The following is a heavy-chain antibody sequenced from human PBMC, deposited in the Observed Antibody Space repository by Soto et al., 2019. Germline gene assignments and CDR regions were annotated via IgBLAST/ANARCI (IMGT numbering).Heavy chain of an antibody. CDR2: IDPGNADT. V-gene: IGHV1-46*01. CDR1: GYTFANYH. J-gene: IGHJ4*02. CDR3: AREGNVGVTRMRYFDY. D-gene: IGHD2-21*02. Sequence: QVHLVQSGAEVKKPGASVKVSCKASGYTFANYHIHWVRQAPGQGLEWMGIIDPGNADTDYPQNLRGRVTLTRDTPTTTVYMELSRLTSDDTALYYCAREGNVGVTRMRYFDYWGQGTLVTVSS.